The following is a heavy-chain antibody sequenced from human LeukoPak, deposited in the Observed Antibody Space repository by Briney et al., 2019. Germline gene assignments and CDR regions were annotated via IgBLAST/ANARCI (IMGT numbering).Heavy chain of an antibody. D-gene: IGHD3-16*02. J-gene: IGHJ4*02. Sequence: PSETLSLTCTVSGGSISSYYWSWIRQPPGKGLEWIGYIYTSGSTNYNPSLESRVTISVDTSKNQFSLRLSSVTAADTAVYYCAGRSGSYQRYWGQGTLVTVSS. CDR3: AGRSGSYQRY. V-gene: IGHV4-4*09. CDR2: IYTSGST. CDR1: GGSISSYY.